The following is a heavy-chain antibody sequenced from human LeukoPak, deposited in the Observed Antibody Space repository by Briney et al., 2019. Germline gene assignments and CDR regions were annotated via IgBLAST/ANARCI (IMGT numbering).Heavy chain of an antibody. V-gene: IGHV3-21*01. CDR2: INTVGSYI. D-gene: IGHD3-22*01. Sequence: PGGSLRLSCAASGFTYQSYSFNGGPQAPGKGLEWVSSINTVGSYIYYADSVKGRFTIARDNADNSVYLQMNSLRIEDTAVYYCARLRRNSDSGGYYYYYDFWGQGTLVTVS. CDR1: GFTYQSYS. CDR3: ARLRRNSDSGGYYYYYDF. J-gene: IGHJ4*02.